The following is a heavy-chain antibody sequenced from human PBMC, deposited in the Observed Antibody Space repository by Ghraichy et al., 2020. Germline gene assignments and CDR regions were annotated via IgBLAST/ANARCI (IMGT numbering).Heavy chain of an antibody. J-gene: IGHJ6*03. Sequence: SETLSLTCTVSGGFISSTTAYWGWSRQPPGKGLEWIGTIYYTGRTYFNPSLKSRVSISVDTSKNQFFLELSSVTAADTATYYCARQGLAEYDFWGGYYTGSNDYYYIAVWGKGTTVNVSS. CDR3: ARQGLAEYDFWGGYYTGSNDYYYIAV. D-gene: IGHD3-3*01. CDR1: GGFISSTTAY. CDR2: IYYTGRT. V-gene: IGHV4-39*01.